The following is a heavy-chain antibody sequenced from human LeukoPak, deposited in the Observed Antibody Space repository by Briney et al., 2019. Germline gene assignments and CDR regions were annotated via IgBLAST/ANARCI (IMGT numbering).Heavy chain of an antibody. V-gene: IGHV3-30*03. Sequence: PGGSPRLSCAASGFTFSSYGMHWVRQAPGKGLEWVAVISYDGSNKYYADSVKGRFTISRDNSKNTLYLQMNSLRAEDTAVYYCARDKYSTYDDYYYYGMDVWGQGTTVTVSS. CDR3: ARDKYSTYDDYYYYGMDV. D-gene: IGHD4-11*01. CDR2: ISYDGSNK. J-gene: IGHJ6*02. CDR1: GFTFSSYG.